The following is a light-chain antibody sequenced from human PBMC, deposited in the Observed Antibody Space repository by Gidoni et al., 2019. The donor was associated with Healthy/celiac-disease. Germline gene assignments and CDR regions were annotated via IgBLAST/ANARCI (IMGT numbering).Light chain of an antibody. V-gene: IGKV3-11*01. CDR3: QQRSNWPPYT. Sequence: LSPGERATLSCRASQSVSSYLAWYQQKPGQAPRLLIYDASNRATGIPARFSGSGSGTDFTLTISSLEPEDFAVYYCQQRSNWPPYTFGQGTKLEIK. CDR2: DAS. J-gene: IGKJ2*01. CDR1: QSVSSY.